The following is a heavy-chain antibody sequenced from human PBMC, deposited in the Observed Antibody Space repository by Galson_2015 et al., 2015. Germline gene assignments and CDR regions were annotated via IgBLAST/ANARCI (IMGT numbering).Heavy chain of an antibody. V-gene: IGHV3-23*01. Sequence: SLRLSCAASGFSFSDYAMNWVRQAPGKGLEWVSAISGGGAASYYPDYVKGRFTISRDKSKNTVYLQMNSLRAEDTAVYYCARGESSGWFWAFDYWGQGTLVTVSS. CDR3: ARGESSGWFWAFDY. D-gene: IGHD6-19*01. J-gene: IGHJ4*02. CDR2: ISGGGAAS. CDR1: GFSFSDYA.